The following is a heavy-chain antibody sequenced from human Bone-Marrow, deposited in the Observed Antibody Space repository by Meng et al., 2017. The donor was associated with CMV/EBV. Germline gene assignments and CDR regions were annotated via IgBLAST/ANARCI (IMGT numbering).Heavy chain of an antibody. V-gene: IGHV6-1*01. J-gene: IGHJ4*02. CDR1: GDSVSNKDVA. CDR2: TYYKSNSST. CDR3: ARDKNWGYDY. Sequence: GDSVSNKDVAWNWIRQSPSRGREWLGRTYYKSNSSTTSTLSVTSRIIINPDTSKNQFSLQLNSVTPEDTAVYYCARDKNWGYDYWGQGTLVTVSS. D-gene: IGHD7-27*01.